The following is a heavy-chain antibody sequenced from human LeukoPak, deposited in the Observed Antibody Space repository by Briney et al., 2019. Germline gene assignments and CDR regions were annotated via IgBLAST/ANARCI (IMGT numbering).Heavy chain of an antibody. CDR3: ARHTLGSSGSVD. CDR1: GFTVSSYW. J-gene: IGHJ4*02. V-gene: IGHV3-74*01. D-gene: IGHD3-22*01. CDR2: INPDGSST. Sequence: GGSLRLSCATSGFTVSSYWIDWVRHAPGKGLVWVSRINPDGSSTNYADSVKGRFTISRDNAKNTLYLQMNSLRAEDTAVYYCARHTLGSSGSVDWGQGTLVTVSS.